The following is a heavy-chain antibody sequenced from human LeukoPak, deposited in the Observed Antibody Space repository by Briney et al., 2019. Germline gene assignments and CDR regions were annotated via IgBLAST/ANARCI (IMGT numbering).Heavy chain of an antibody. J-gene: IGHJ4*02. Sequence: SETLSLTCTVSGGSISSSSYYWGWIRQPPGKVLEWIGSIYYSGSTYYNPSLKSRVTISVDASKNQFSLKLSSVTAADTAVYYCASGDSSSSRLTTVDYWGQGTLVTVSS. CDR2: IYYSGST. V-gene: IGHV4-39*01. CDR3: ASGDSSSSRLTTVDY. CDR1: GGSISSSSYY. D-gene: IGHD6-6*01.